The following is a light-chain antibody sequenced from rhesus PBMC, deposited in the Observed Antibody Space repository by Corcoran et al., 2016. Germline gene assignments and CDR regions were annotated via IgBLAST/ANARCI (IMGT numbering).Light chain of an antibody. Sequence: DIQMTQSPSSLSASVGDTVTITCRASQGISSWLAWYQQKPGKAPKLLIYKACSLQSGVPSRFSGNGSGTDFTLTISSLQSEDFATYYCQQYSSRPYSFGQGTKVEIK. V-gene: IGKV1-22*01. J-gene: IGKJ2*01. CDR2: KAC. CDR3: QQYSSRPYS. CDR1: QGISSW.